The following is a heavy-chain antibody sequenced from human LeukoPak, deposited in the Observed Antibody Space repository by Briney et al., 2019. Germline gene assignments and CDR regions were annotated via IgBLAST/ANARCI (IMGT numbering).Heavy chain of an antibody. CDR2: LSGSGDTT. CDR3: ARGNYYDSSGYYHHGAFDI. CDR1: GFIFADYA. Sequence: PGGSLRLSCAASGFIFADYALSWVRQAPGKGLQWVSTLSGSGDTTYYADSVKGRFTISRDNSKNTVYLQMNSLRAEDTAVYYCARGNYYDSSGYYHHGAFDIWGQRTMVTVSS. J-gene: IGHJ3*02. D-gene: IGHD3-22*01. V-gene: IGHV3-23*01.